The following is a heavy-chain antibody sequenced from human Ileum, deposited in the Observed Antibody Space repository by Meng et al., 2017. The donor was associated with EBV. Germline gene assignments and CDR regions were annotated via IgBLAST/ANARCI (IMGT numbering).Heavy chain of an antibody. CDR2: TSHSGST. CDR1: GGYISRSDW. D-gene: IGHD3-22*01. Sequence: QVRLPESGPGRVTPSETLSLTCAVSGGYISRSDWWSWVRQPPGKGLEWIGETSHSGSTNYSPSLKSRVTISLDKSKNQLSLKLNSVTAADTAVYYCASSDYYRSDYWGQGTLVTVSS. CDR3: ASSDYYRSDY. V-gene: IGHV4-4*02. J-gene: IGHJ4*02.